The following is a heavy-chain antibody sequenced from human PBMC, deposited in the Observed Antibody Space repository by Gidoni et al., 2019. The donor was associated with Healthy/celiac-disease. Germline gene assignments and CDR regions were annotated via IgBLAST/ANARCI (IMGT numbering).Heavy chain of an antibody. D-gene: IGHD3-10*01. V-gene: IGHV3-23*01. CDR2: ISGSGGST. CDR1: GFTFSSYA. J-gene: IGHJ4*02. CDR3: AKDRALWFGELLSPFDY. Sequence: EVQLLESGGGLVQPGGSLRLSCAASGFTFSSYAMGWVRQAPGKGLEWVSAISGSGGSTYYADAVKGRFTISRDNSKNTLYLQMNSLRAEDTAVYYCAKDRALWFGELLSPFDYWGQGTLVTVSS.